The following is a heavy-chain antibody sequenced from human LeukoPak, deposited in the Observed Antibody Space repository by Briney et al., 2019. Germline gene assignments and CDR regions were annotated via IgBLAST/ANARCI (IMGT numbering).Heavy chain of an antibody. CDR3: AKDRGIAAAGTPFDY. Sequence: QPGGSLRLSCAASGFTFSSYAMSWVRQAPGKGLEWVSAISGSGGSTYYADSVKGRLTISRDNSKNTLYLQMNSLRAEDTAVYYCAKDRGIAAAGTPFDYWDQGTLVTVSS. J-gene: IGHJ4*02. CDR1: GFTFSSYA. D-gene: IGHD6-13*01. CDR2: ISGSGGST. V-gene: IGHV3-23*01.